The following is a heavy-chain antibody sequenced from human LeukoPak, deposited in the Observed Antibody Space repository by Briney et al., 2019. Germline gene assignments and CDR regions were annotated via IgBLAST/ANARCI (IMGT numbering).Heavy chain of an antibody. V-gene: IGHV4-34*01. CDR1: GGSFSGYY. Sequence: SETLSLTCAVYGGSFSGYYWSWIRQPPGKGLEWIGEINHSGSTNYNPSLKSRVTISVDTSKNQFSLKLSSVTAADTAVYYCARGVRGSSGWYRGKPNWFDPWGQGTLVTVSS. J-gene: IGHJ5*02. CDR2: INHSGST. CDR3: ARGVRGSSGWYRGKPNWFDP. D-gene: IGHD6-19*01.